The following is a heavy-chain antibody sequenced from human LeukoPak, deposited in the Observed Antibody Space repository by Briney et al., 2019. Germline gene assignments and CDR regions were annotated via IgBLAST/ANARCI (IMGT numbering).Heavy chain of an antibody. Sequence: GGSARLSCVGSGFTFSRYGLIWVRQPPGKGLEWVSGIHGNGETTYYGDSVKGRFTISRDNSKSTLYLQMNSLRVEDTAEYFCGRDPNGDYVGAFEFWGQGTKVAVSS. CDR1: GFTFSRYG. CDR2: IHGNGETT. J-gene: IGHJ3*01. CDR3: GRDPNGDYVGAFEF. V-gene: IGHV3-23*01. D-gene: IGHD3-16*01.